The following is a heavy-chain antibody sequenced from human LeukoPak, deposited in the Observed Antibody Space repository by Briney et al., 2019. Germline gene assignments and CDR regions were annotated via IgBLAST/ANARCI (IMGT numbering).Heavy chain of an antibody. CDR3: ANYDSSGYYWVLFDY. J-gene: IGHJ4*02. Sequence: GGSLRLSCAASGFTFSSYAMSWVRQAPGKGLEWVSAISGNGGSTYYADFVKGRFTISRDNSKNTLYLQMNSLRAEDTAVYYCANYDSSGYYWVLFDYWGQGTLVTVSS. V-gene: IGHV3-23*01. CDR1: GFTFSSYA. CDR2: ISGNGGST. D-gene: IGHD3-22*01.